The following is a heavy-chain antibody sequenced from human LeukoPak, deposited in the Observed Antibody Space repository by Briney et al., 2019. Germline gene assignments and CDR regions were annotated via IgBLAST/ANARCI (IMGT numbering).Heavy chain of an antibody. D-gene: IGHD3-9*01. J-gene: IGHJ4*02. CDR3: ARFRGYDILTGYDFSRFDY. V-gene: IGHV4-31*03. Sequence: SQTMSLTSTVSGGSISSGGYYWNWIRQHPVKGLEWIWYIYYSGTTYYNPCLKSRVTISVDTSMNQFSLKLSSVTAADTAVYYCARFRGYDILTGYDFSRFDYWGQGTLVTVSS. CDR1: GGSISSGGYY. CDR2: IYYSGTT.